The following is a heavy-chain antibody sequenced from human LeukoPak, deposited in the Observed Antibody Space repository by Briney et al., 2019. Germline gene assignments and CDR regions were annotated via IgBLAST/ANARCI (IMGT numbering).Heavy chain of an antibody. CDR3: AKDFVGGLPDAFDI. V-gene: IGHV3-23*01. D-gene: IGHD3-16*01. Sequence: GGSLRLSCAASGFTFSGYAMTWVRQAPGKGLEWVSGISGSGAITYYIDSVKGRFTISRDNSKNTLYLQMSSLRVEDTAVYYCAKDFVGGLPDAFDIWGQGTMVTVSS. CDR2: ISGSGAIT. CDR1: GFTFSGYA. J-gene: IGHJ3*02.